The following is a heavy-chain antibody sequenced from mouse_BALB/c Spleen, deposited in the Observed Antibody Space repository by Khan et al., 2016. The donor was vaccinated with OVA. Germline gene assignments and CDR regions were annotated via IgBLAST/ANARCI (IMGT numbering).Heavy chain of an antibody. V-gene: IGHV14-3*02. CDR1: GFNIKDTY. J-gene: IGHJ1*01. CDR2: IAPANGNT. CDR3: ARTSDDPRDFEV. Sequence: VQLKESGAELVKPGASVKLSCTASGFNIKDTYLHWVKQRPEQGLEWIGRIAPANGNTQYDPKFQGKAAITSDTSSNTSYLQLNSLTSEDTAVYYCARTSDDPRDFEVWGAGTTVTVSS. D-gene: IGHD6-1*01.